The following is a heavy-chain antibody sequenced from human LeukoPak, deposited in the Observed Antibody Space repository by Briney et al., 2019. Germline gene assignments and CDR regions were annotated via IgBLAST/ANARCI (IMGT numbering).Heavy chain of an antibody. Sequence: GGSLRLSCAASGFTFSIYSMNWVRQAPGKGLEWVSYISSSSNIIYYADSVKGRFTISRDNAKNSLYLQMNSLRAEDTAVYYCARQVAGVGATHPDYWGQGTLVTVSS. V-gene: IGHV3-48*04. D-gene: IGHD1-26*01. CDR1: GFTFSIYS. CDR3: ARQVAGVGATHPDY. J-gene: IGHJ4*02. CDR2: ISSSSNII.